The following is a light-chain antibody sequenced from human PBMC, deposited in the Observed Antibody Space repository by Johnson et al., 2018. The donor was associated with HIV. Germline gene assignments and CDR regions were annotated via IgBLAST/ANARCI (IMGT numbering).Light chain of an antibody. Sequence: QPVLTQPPSVSAAPGQKVTISCSGSSSNIGNNYVSWYQQLPGTAPKLLIYENNKRPSGIPDRFSGSKSGTSATLGSTGLQPGDEADYYCGTWDSSLIAGVFGTGTKVTVL. CDR1: SSNIGNNY. CDR3: GTWDSSLIAGV. J-gene: IGLJ1*01. CDR2: ENN. V-gene: IGLV1-51*02.